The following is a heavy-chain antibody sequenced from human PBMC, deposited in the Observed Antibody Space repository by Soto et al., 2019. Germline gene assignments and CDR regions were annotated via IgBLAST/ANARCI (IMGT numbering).Heavy chain of an antibody. J-gene: IGHJ6*02. CDR1: GFTFSSYG. V-gene: IGHV3-30*18. D-gene: IGHD2-2*02. Sequence: RGESLKISCAASGFTFSSYGMHWVRQAPGKGLEWVAVISYDGSNKYYADSVKGRFTISRDNSKNTPYLQMNSLRAEDTAVYYCAKEIIVVVPAAIRGMDVWGQGTTVTVSS. CDR2: ISYDGSNK. CDR3: AKEIIVVVPAAIRGMDV.